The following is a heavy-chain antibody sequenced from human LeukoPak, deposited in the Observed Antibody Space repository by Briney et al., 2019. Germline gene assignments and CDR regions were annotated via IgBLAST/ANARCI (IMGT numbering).Heavy chain of an antibody. V-gene: IGHV3-66*01. CDR3: ARTYYDILTGYYLDY. J-gene: IGHJ4*02. CDR2: IYSGGST. D-gene: IGHD3-9*01. CDR1: GFTVSSNY. Sequence: VQPGGSLRLSCAASGFTVSSNYMRWVHQAPGKGLEWVSVIYSGGSTYYADSVKGRFTISRDNSKNTLYLQMNSLRAEDTAVYYCARTYYDILTGYYLDYWGQGTLVTVSS.